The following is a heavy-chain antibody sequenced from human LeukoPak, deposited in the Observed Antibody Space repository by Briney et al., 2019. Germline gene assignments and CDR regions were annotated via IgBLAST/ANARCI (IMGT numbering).Heavy chain of an antibody. CDR1: GGTFSSYA. D-gene: IGHD6-13*01. CDR3: ATRELVQDYYYMDV. V-gene: IGHV1-69*05. Sequence: SVKVSCKASGGTFSSYAISWVRQAPGQGLEWMGRIIPIFGTANYAQKFQGRVTITTDESTSAAYMELSSLRSEDTAMYYCATRELVQDYYYMDVWGKGTTVTVSS. J-gene: IGHJ6*03. CDR2: IIPIFGTA.